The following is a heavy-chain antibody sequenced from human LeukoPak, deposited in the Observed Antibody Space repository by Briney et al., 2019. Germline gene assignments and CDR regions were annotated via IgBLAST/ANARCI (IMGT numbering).Heavy chain of an antibody. V-gene: IGHV3-66*01. Sequence: GGSLRLSCAASGFTVSSNYMSWVRQAPGKGLEWVSVIYSGGSTYYTDSVKGRFTISRDNGKNSLDLQMNSPRADDTAVYYCARDTLGEGEDANYAVYYFDYWGQGTVVTVSS. CDR3: ARDTLGEGEDANYAVYYFDY. D-gene: IGHD4/OR15-4a*01. J-gene: IGHJ4*02. CDR2: IYSGGST. CDR1: GFTVSSNY.